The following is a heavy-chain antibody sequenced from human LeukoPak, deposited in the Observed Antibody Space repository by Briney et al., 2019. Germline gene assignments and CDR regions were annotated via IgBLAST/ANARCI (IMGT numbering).Heavy chain of an antibody. Sequence: PGGSLRLSCAASGFTFSSYAMSWVRQAPGKGLEWASVISGSGGSTYYADSVKGRFTISRDNSKNTLYLQMNSLRAEDTAVYYCAKGGGVRGVIDYWGQGTLVTVSS. CDR1: GFTFSSYA. D-gene: IGHD3-10*01. J-gene: IGHJ4*02. V-gene: IGHV3-23*01. CDR3: AKGGGVRGVIDY. CDR2: ISGSGGST.